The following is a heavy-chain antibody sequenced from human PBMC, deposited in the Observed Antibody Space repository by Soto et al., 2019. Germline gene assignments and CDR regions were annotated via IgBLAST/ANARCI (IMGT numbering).Heavy chain of an antibody. CDR1: GFTFSDYA. CDR2: VSLDGRNT. J-gene: IGHJ4*02. Sequence: VQLVESGGGVVQPGRSLRLSCAASGFTFSDYAMHWVRQAPGKGLEWVAVVSLDGRNTHYADSVNGRFTISRDSSKNTVSLEXTSLRAEDTAVYYCAKGGRQWLVTSDFNYWGQGALVTVSS. CDR3: AKGGRQWLVTSDFNY. D-gene: IGHD6-19*01. V-gene: IGHV3-30*18.